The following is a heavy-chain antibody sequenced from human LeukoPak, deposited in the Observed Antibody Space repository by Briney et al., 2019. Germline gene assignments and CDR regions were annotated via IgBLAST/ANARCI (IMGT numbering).Heavy chain of an antibody. V-gene: IGHV4-59*01. Sequence: SETLSLTCTVSGGSISSYYWSWIRQPPGKGLEWIGYIYYSGTTNYNPSLKSRVTISVDTSKNQFSLMLSSVTAADTAVYYCARDRGGSINAFDIWGQGTMVTVSS. CDR1: GGSISSYY. CDR3: ARDRGGSINAFDI. J-gene: IGHJ3*02. D-gene: IGHD3-10*01. CDR2: IYYSGTT.